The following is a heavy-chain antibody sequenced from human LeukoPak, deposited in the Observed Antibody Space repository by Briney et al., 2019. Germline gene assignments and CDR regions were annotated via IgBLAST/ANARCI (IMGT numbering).Heavy chain of an antibody. V-gene: IGHV4-59*08. CDR3: ARHKEEGYLTSY. CDR2: IYYSGST. CDR1: GGSISSYY. D-gene: IGHD5-12*01. J-gene: IGHJ4*02. Sequence: SETLSLTCTVSGGSISSYYWSWIRQPPGKGLEWIGYIYYSGSTNYNPSLKSRVTISVDTSKNQFSLKLSSVTAADTAVYYCARHKEEGYLTSYWGQGTLVTVSS.